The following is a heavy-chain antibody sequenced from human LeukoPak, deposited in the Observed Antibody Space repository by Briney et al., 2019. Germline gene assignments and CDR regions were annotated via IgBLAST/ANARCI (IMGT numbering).Heavy chain of an antibody. D-gene: IGHD4-17*01. CDR2: ISAYNGNT. CDR1: GYTFTGYF. J-gene: IGHJ4*02. CDR3: ARDRAVTPYYFDY. Sequence: ASVKVSCKASGYTFTGYFMHWVRQAPGQGLEWMGWISAYNGNTNYAQKLQGRVTMTTDTSTSTAYMELRSLRSDDTAVYYCARDRAVTPYYFDYWGQGTLVTVSS. V-gene: IGHV1-18*04.